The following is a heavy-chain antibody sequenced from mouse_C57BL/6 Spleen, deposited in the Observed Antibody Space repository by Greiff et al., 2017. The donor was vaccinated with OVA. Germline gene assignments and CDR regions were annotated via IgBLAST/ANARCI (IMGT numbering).Heavy chain of an antibody. CDR2: IHPNSGST. CDR3: AFYYDYDWFAY. V-gene: IGHV1-64*01. CDR1: GYTFTSYW. J-gene: IGHJ3*01. D-gene: IGHD2-4*01. Sequence: QVQLQQPGPELVKPGASVKLSCKASGYTFTSYWMHWVKQRPGQGLEWIGMIHPNSGSTNYNEKFKSKATLTVDKSSSTAYMQLSSLTSEDSAVYYCAFYYDYDWFAYWGQGTLVTVSA.